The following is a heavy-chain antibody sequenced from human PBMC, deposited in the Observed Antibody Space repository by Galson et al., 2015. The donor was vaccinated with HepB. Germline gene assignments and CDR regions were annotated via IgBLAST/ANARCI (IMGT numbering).Heavy chain of an antibody. V-gene: IGHV1-2*06. Sequence: SVKVSCKASGYTFTGYYMHWVRQAPGQGLEWMGRINPNSGGTNYAQKFQGRVTMTRDTSISTAYMELSRLRSDDTAVYYCARDRGSSPSFDAFDIWGQGTMVTVSS. CDR2: INPNSGGT. CDR1: GYTFTGYY. D-gene: IGHD6-6*01. J-gene: IGHJ3*02. CDR3: ARDRGSSPSFDAFDI.